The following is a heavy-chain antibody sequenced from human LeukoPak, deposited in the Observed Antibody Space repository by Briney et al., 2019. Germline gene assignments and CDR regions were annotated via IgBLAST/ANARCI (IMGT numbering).Heavy chain of an antibody. CDR1: GFTFSSYS. J-gene: IGHJ4*02. CDR2: ISSSSSYI. Sequence: PGGSLRLSCAASGFTFSSYSMNWVRQPPGKGLEWVSSISSSSSYIYYADSVKGRFTISRDNAKNSLYLQMNSLRAEDTAVYYCARETNLDQWELLDYWGKGTLVTVSS. CDR3: ARETNLDQWELLDY. D-gene: IGHD1-26*01. V-gene: IGHV3-21*01.